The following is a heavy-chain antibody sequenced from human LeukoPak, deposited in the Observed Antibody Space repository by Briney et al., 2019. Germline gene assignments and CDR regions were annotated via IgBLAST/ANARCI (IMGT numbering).Heavy chain of an antibody. CDR2: FDPEDGET. V-gene: IGHV1-24*01. Sequence: GGSLRLSCAASGFTFSSYGMHWVRQAPGKGLEWMGGFDPEDGETIYAQKFQGRVTMTEDTSTDTAYMELSSLRSEDTAVYYCATAPDKEWELNYWGQGTLVTVSS. J-gene: IGHJ4*02. CDR3: ATAPDKEWELNY. CDR1: GFTFSSYG. D-gene: IGHD1-26*01.